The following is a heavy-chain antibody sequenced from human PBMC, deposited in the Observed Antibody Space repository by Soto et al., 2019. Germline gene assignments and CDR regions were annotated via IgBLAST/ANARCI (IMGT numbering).Heavy chain of an antibody. Sequence: PSETLSLTCTVSGGSISSGDYYWSWIRQPPGKGLEWIGYIYYSGSTYYNPSLKSRVTISVDTSKNQFSLKLSSVTAADAAVYYCARSGGNWNDGGVYYFDYWGQGTLVTVSS. CDR3: ARSGGNWNDGGVYYFDY. D-gene: IGHD1-1*01. J-gene: IGHJ4*02. V-gene: IGHV4-30-4*01. CDR2: IYYSGST. CDR1: GGSISSGDYY.